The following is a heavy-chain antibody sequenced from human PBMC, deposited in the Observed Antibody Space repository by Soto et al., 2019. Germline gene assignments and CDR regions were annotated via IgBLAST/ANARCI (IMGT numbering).Heavy chain of an antibody. CDR1: GDSINNDGYY. V-gene: IGHV4-31*03. CDR3: ATNRINRPDWFDY. J-gene: IGHJ5*01. CDR2: IYYSGSA. Sequence: SETLSLTCSVSGDSINNDGYYWTWIRQHPGKGLEWIGYIYYSGSAYYNPSLKSRVTISADTSKNQFSLQLTSVTAADTAVYYCATNRINRPDWFDYWGQGTLVTVSS.